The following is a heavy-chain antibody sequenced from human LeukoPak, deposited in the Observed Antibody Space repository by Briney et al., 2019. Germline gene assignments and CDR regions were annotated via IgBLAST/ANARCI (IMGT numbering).Heavy chain of an antibody. J-gene: IGHJ5*02. Sequence: SQTLSLTCTVSGYSISSGYYWGWIRQPPGKGLEWIGSIYHSGSTYYNPSLKSRVTISVDTSKNQFSLKLSSVTAADTAVYYCARGAAAGIGNRHYWFDPWGQGTLVTVSS. CDR3: ARGAAAGIGNRHYWFDP. CDR2: IYHSGST. CDR1: GYSISSGYY. V-gene: IGHV4-38-2*02. D-gene: IGHD6-13*01.